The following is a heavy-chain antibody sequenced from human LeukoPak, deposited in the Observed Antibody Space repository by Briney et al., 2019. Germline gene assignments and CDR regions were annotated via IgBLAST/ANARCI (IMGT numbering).Heavy chain of an antibody. CDR2: IDARSGIT. J-gene: IGHJ3*02. Sequence: GGSLRLSCAASGFTSTIFGLNWVSQAPGKGPEWVSYIDARSGITYYADSVQGRFTISRDDAKESVFLQMNSLRADDTAVYYCARTYDFGRGPPGDAFDNWGPGTLVIVSS. CDR1: GFTSTIFG. V-gene: IGHV3-48*01. CDR3: ARTYDFGRGPPGDAFDN. D-gene: IGHD3-3*01.